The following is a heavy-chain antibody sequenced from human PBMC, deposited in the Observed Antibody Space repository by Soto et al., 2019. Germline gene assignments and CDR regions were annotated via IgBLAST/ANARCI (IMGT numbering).Heavy chain of an antibody. CDR3: AKAMVAAAGTLGRLAGMDV. CDR2: ISYDGSNK. D-gene: IGHD6-13*01. CDR1: GFTLSSYG. J-gene: IGHJ6*02. V-gene: IGHV3-30*18. Sequence: AGGSLRLSCAASGFTLSSYGMHWVRQAPGKGLEWVAVISYDGSNKYYADSVKGRFTISRDNSKNTLYLQMNSLRAEDTAVYYCAKAMVAAAGTLGRLAGMDVWGQGTTVTVS.